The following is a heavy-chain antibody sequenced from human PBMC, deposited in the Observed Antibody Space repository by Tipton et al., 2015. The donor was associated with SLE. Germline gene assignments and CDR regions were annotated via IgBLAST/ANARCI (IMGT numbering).Heavy chain of an antibody. CDR1: GFTFSSYA. CDR3: ARDGGYGEVWKAFDI. Sequence: GSLRLSCAASGFTFSSYAMSWVRQAPGKGLEWVSAISGSGGSTYYADSVKGRFTISRDNAKNSLYLQMNSLRAEDTAVYYCARDGGYGEVWKAFDIWGQGTMVTVSS. CDR2: ISGSGGST. D-gene: IGHD4-17*01. V-gene: IGHV3-23*01. J-gene: IGHJ3*02.